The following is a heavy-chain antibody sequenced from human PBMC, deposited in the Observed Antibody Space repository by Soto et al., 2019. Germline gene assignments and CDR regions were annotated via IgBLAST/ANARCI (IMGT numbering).Heavy chain of an antibody. CDR1: GFTFSSYA. CDR2: ISYDGSNK. V-gene: IGHV3-30-3*01. CDR3: ARDLYTGYCSGGSCYTQGENAFDI. Sequence: QVQLVESGGGVVQPGRSLRLSCAASGFTFSSYAMHWVRQAPGKGLEWVAVISYDGSNKYYADSVKGRFTISRDNSKNTLYLQMNSLRAEDTAVYYCARDLYTGYCSGGSCYTQGENAFDIWGQGTMVTVSS. J-gene: IGHJ3*02. D-gene: IGHD2-15*01.